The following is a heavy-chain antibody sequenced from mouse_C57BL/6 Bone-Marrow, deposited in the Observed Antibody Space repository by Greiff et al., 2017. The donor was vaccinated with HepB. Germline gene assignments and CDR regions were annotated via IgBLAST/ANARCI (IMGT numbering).Heavy chain of an antibody. D-gene: IGHD1-1*01. CDR1: GFTFSSYA. Sequence: EVKLVESGEGLVKPGGSLKLSCAASGFTFSSYAMSWVRQTPEKRLEWVAYISSGGDYIYYADTVKGRFTISRDNARNTLYLQMSSLKSEDTAMYYCTRGYYGSSSHAMDYRGQGTSVTVSS. J-gene: IGHJ4*01. V-gene: IGHV5-9-1*02. CDR3: TRGYYGSSSHAMDY. CDR2: ISSGGDYI.